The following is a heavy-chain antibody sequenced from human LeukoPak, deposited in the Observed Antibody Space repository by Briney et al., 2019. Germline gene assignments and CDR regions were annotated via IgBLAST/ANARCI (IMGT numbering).Heavy chain of an antibody. D-gene: IGHD3-16*01. V-gene: IGHV3-48*04. CDR3: VKLQLGELVTPRDLDH. CDR2: LSGSSNTI. CDR1: GFTFSSYS. Sequence: QAGGSLRLSCAASGFTFSSYSMNWVRQAPGQGLEWVSYLSGSSNTIYYADSVKGRFTISRDNAKDSLYLQLNSQRAEDTAVYYCVKLQLGELVTPRDLDHWGQGTLVTVSS. J-gene: IGHJ4*02.